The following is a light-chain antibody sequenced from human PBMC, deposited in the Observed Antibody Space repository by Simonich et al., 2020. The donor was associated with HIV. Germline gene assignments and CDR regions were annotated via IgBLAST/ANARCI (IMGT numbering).Light chain of an antibody. CDR3: QQYHLWPPLT. J-gene: IGKJ4*01. V-gene: IGKV3-15*01. Sequence: EIVLTQSPGTLSLSPGERATLPCRASQSVSNNLAWYQQKPGQAPRLLIYGASTRATGIPVRFSGSGSGTEFTLTISSPQSEDFAVYYCQQYHLWPPLTFGGGTKVEIK. CDR1: QSVSNN. CDR2: GAS.